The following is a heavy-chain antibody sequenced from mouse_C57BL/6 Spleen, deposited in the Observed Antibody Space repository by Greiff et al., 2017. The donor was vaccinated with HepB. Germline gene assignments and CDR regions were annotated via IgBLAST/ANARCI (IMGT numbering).Heavy chain of an antibody. CDR3: ARDLYYFDY. CDR1: GFTFSDYY. CDR2: INYDGSST. V-gene: IGHV5-16*01. Sequence: EVKLVESEGGLVQPGSSMKLSCTASGFTFSDYYMAWVRQVPEKGLEWVANINYDGSSTYYLDPLKSRFIISRDNAKNILYLQMSSLKSEDTATYYCARDLYYFDYWGQGTTLTVSS. J-gene: IGHJ2*01.